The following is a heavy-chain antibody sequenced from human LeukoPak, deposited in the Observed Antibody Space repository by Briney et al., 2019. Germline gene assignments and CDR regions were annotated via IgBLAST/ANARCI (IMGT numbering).Heavy chain of an antibody. CDR1: GGSISSCY. CDR3: ARVVPAANYYYYMDV. J-gene: IGHJ6*03. CDR2: IYYSGST. Sequence: PSETLSLTCTVSGGSISSCYWSWIRQSPGKGLEWIGYIYYSGSTNYNPSLKSRVTISVDTSKNQFSLKLSSVTAADTAVYYCARVVPAANYYYYMDVWGKGTTVTISS. V-gene: IGHV4-59*01. D-gene: IGHD2-2*01.